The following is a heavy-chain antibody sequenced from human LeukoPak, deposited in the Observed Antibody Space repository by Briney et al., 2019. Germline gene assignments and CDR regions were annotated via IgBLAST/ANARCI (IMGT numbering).Heavy chain of an antibody. Sequence: GGSLRLSCAASGFTFSSYGMHWVRQAPGKGLEWVAFIRYDGSNKYYADSVKGRFTIYRDNSKNTLYLQMNSLRAEDTAVYYCAKDRQWLGSFDYWGQGNLVTVSS. D-gene: IGHD6-19*01. CDR1: GFTFSSYG. CDR3: AKDRQWLGSFDY. V-gene: IGHV3-30*02. CDR2: IRYDGSNK. J-gene: IGHJ4*02.